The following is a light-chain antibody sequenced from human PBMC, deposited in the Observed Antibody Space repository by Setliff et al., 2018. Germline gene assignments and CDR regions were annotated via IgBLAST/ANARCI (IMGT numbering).Light chain of an antibody. CDR3: NAYASDTTYV. Sequence: QSALTQPASVSGSPGQSITISCSGTSSDVGSYDLVSWYQQHPGKAPKLIIYGVSDRPSGVSSRFSGSKSGNTAYLTITGLQTEDEAEYYCNAYASDTTYVFGSGTKV. J-gene: IGLJ1*01. CDR1: SSDVGSYDL. V-gene: IGLV2-14*03. CDR2: GVS.